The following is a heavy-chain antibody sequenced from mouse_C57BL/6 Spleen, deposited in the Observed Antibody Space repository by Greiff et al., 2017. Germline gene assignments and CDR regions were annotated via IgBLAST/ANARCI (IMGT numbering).Heavy chain of an antibody. Sequence: VKVVESGPGLVQPSQSLSITCTVSGFSLTSYGVHWVRQSPGKGLEWLGVIWRGGSTDYNAAFMSRLSITKDNSKSQVFFKMNSLQADDTAIYYCAKNYDSVYAMDYWGQGTSVTVSS. CDR2: IWRGGST. CDR3: AKNYDSVYAMDY. V-gene: IGHV2-5*01. D-gene: IGHD2-4*01. CDR1: GFSLTSYG. J-gene: IGHJ4*01.